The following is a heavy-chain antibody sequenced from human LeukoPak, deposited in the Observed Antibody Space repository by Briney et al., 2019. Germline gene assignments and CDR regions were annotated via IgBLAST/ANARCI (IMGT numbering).Heavy chain of an antibody. CDR1: SYTFNIYG. V-gene: IGHV1-18*01. D-gene: IGHD5-18*01. CDR2: ISAYNGNT. CDR3: ARGGYSYGYMGYSDY. J-gene: IGHJ4*02. Sequence: ASVKVSCKASSYTFNIYGISWVRQAPGQGLEWMGWISAYNGNTNFAQKLQGRVTMTTDTSTSTAYLELRSLRSDDTAVYYCARGGYSYGYMGYSDYWGQGTLVTVSS.